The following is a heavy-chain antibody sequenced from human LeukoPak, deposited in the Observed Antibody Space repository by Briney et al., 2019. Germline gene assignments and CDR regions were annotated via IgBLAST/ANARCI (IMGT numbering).Heavy chain of an antibody. Sequence: GRSLRLSCAASGFTFSNYAIHWVRQAPGKGLEWVAVISYDGNNKYYADSVKGRFTISRDNSKNTLYLQMNSLRAEDTAVYYCARGEREWFGFLRNYYFEYWGQGTLVTVSS. CDR3: ARGEREWFGFLRNYYFEY. J-gene: IGHJ4*02. D-gene: IGHD3-10*01. V-gene: IGHV3-30*04. CDR1: GFTFSNYA. CDR2: ISYDGNNK.